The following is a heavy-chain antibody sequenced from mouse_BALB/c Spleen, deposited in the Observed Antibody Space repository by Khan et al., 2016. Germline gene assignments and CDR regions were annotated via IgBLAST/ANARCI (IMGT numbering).Heavy chain of an antibody. CDR1: GYTFSSYW. V-gene: IGHV1-9*01. J-gene: IGHJ2*01. D-gene: IGHD1-2*01. Sequence: QVQLKESGAELMKPGASVKISCKATGYTFSSYWIEWVKQRPGHGLEWIGEILPGSGSTNYNEKFRGKATFTAATSSNTAYMQLSSQTSEDSAVHYCARTARRGYFDYWGQGTTLTVSS. CDR3: ARTARRGYFDY. CDR2: ILPGSGST.